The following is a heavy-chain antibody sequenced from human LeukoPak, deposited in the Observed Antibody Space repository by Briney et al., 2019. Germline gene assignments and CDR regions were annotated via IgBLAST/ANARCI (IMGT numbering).Heavy chain of an antibody. CDR3: AKGLSIAARHFDY. D-gene: IGHD6-6*01. Sequence: QSGGSLRLSCAASGFTFSTYSMNWVRQAPGKGLEWVAFIRYDGSNKDYADSVKGRFTISRDNSKNTLSLQMNSLRAEDTAVYYCAKGLSIAARHFDYWGQGTLVTVSS. V-gene: IGHV3-30*02. CDR1: GFTFSTYS. CDR2: IRYDGSNK. J-gene: IGHJ4*02.